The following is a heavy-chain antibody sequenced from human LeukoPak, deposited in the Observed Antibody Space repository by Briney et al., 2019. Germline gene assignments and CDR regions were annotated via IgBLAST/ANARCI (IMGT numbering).Heavy chain of an antibody. V-gene: IGHV4-59*08. J-gene: IGHJ6*02. CDR3: ARHLAYYDSSGYPFWNGMDV. CDR2: IYYSGST. D-gene: IGHD3-22*01. Sequence: SETLSLTCTVSGGSISSYYWSWIRQPPGKGLEWIGYIYYSGSTNYNPSLKSRVTISVDTSKNQFSLKLSSATAADTAVYYCARHLAYYDSSGYPFWNGMDVWGQGTTVTVSS. CDR1: GGSISSYY.